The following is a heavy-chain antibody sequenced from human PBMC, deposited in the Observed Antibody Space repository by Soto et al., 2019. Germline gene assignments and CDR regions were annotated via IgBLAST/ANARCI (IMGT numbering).Heavy chain of an antibody. D-gene: IGHD4-4*01. J-gene: IGHJ5*02. CDR2: IYYSGST. CDR1: GGSISSYY. CDR3: AGAVGLQWNWFDP. Sequence: SETLSLTCTVSGGSISSYYWSWIRQPPGKGLEWIGYIYYSGSTNYNPSLKSRVTISVDTSKNQFSLKLSSVTAADTAVYYCAGAVGLQWNWFDPWGQGTLVTVSS. V-gene: IGHV4-59*01.